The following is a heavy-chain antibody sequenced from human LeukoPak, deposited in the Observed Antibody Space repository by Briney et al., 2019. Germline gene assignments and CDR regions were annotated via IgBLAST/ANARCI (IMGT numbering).Heavy chain of an antibody. V-gene: IGHV1-69*04. Sequence: SVKVSCKASGGTFSSYAISWVRQAPGQGLEWMGRIIPILGIANYAQKFQGRVTITADKSTSTAYMELSSLRSEDTAVYYCARDKRWFHFDYWGQGTLVTVPS. D-gene: IGHD4-23*01. CDR3: ARDKRWFHFDY. CDR2: IIPILGIA. CDR1: GGTFSSYA. J-gene: IGHJ4*02.